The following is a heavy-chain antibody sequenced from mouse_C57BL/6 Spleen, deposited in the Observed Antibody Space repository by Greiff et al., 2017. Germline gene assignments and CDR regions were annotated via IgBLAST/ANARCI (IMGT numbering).Heavy chain of an antibody. D-gene: IGHD2-4*01. Sequence: EVMLVESGPELVKPGASVKISCKASGYSFTGYYMNWVKQSPEKSLEWIGEINPSTGGTTYNQKFKAKATLTVDKSSSTAYMQLKSLTSEDSAVYYCARQIYYDYDVGFAYWGQGTLVTVSA. CDR2: INPSTGGT. CDR3: ARQIYYDYDVGFAY. J-gene: IGHJ3*01. CDR1: GYSFTGYY. V-gene: IGHV1-42*01.